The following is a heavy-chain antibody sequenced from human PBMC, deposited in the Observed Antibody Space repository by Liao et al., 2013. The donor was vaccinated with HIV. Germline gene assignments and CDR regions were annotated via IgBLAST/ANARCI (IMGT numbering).Heavy chain of an antibody. V-gene: IGHV4-34*01. CDR3: ARERWLQFAFDY. CDR2: INHSGST. J-gene: IGHJ4*02. CDR1: GGSLSGFY. D-gene: IGHD5-24*01. Sequence: QVQLQQWGAGLLKPSETLSLTCAVYGGSLSGFYWSWIRQPPGKGLEWIGEINHSGSTIYNPSLKSRVTISVDTSKNQFSLKLSSVTAADTAVYYCARERWLQFAFDYWGQGTLVPVSS.